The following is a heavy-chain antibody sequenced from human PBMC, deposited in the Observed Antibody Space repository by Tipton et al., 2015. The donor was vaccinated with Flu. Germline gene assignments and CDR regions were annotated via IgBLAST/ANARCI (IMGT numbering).Heavy chain of an antibody. CDR2: IYSTGMT. Sequence: SLRLSCSVSGGSVSSGSYYWSWIRQPAGKALEWIGRIYSTGMTRYNPSLKSRVTISADTSKKQLFLKLWSVTAADTAVYFCARRGYLGRAYDDWGQGVLVTVSS. CDR1: GGSVSSGSYY. CDR3: ARRGYLGRAYDD. D-gene: IGHD3-16*02. V-gene: IGHV4-61*10. J-gene: IGHJ4*02.